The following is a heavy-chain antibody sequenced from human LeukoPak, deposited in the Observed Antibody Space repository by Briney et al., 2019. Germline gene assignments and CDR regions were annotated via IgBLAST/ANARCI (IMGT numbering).Heavy chain of an antibody. D-gene: IGHD3-10*01. CDR2: ISGSGGST. Sequence: PGGSLRLSCAASGFTFSSYAMSWVRQAPGKGLEWVSAISGSGGSTYYADSVKGRFTISRDNSKNTLYLQMNSLRAEDTAVYYCAKDFAWFGELSAFDIWAKGQWSPSLQ. V-gene: IGHV3-23*01. CDR3: AKDFAWFGELSAFDI. J-gene: IGHJ3*02. CDR1: GFTFSSYA.